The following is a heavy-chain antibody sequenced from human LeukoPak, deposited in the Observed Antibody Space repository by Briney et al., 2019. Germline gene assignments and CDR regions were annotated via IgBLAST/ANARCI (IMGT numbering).Heavy chain of an antibody. D-gene: IGHD2-2*01. V-gene: IGHV1-18*04. Sequence: GASVKVSCKASRYTFSSYGISWVRQAPGQGLEWMGWISTYNGNTNYAQRLQGRVTMTTDTSTSTAYMELRSLRSDDTAVYYCAVDTGYCSSTSCYRNWFDPWSQGTLVTVSS. CDR1: RYTFSSYG. J-gene: IGHJ5*02. CDR2: ISTYNGNT. CDR3: AVDTGYCSSTSCYRNWFDP.